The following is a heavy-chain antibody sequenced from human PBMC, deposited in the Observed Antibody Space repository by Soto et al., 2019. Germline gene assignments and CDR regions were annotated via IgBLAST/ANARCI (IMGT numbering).Heavy chain of an antibody. Sequence: GGSLRLSCAASGFTFSDHYMDWVRQAPGKGLGWVGRSRNKANSYTTENAASVKGRFSITREDSKNSMYLQMNSLKTEDTAVYYCARPRYYYDSSGYSSYYFDYWGQGTLVTVSS. D-gene: IGHD3-22*01. J-gene: IGHJ4*02. CDR2: SRNKANSYTT. V-gene: IGHV3-72*01. CDR3: ARPRYYYDSSGYSSYYFDY. CDR1: GFTFSDHY.